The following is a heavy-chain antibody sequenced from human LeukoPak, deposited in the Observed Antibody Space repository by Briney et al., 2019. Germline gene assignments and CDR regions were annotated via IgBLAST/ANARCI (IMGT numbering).Heavy chain of an antibody. CDR2: INAGNGNT. Sequence: GASVKVSCKASGYTFTSYAMHWVRQAPGQRLEWMGWINAGNGNTKYSQKFQGRVTITRDTSASTAYMELSSLRSEDTAVYYCARVCTSCYAEPFDYWGQGTLVTVSS. CDR3: ARVCTSCYAEPFDY. CDR1: GYTFTSYA. J-gene: IGHJ4*02. D-gene: IGHD2-2*01. V-gene: IGHV1-3*01.